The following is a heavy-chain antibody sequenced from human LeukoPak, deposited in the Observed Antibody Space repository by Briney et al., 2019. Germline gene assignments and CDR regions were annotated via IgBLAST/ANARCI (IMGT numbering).Heavy chain of an antibody. V-gene: IGHV3-23*01. J-gene: IGHJ4*02. CDR2: ISGSGGST. CDR3: AKRAYYYGSGSYYYFDY. D-gene: IGHD3-10*01. Sequence: GGSLRLSCAASGFTFSSYAMRWVRQAPGKGLEWVSAISGSGGSTYYADSVKGRFTISRDNSKNTLYLQMNSLRAEDTAVYYFAKRAYYYGSGSYYYFDYWGQGTLVTVSS. CDR1: GFTFSSYA.